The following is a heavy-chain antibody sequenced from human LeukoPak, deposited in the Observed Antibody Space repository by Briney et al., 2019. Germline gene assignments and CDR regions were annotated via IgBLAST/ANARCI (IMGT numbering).Heavy chain of an antibody. J-gene: IGHJ4*02. CDR3: ARGGHHYYGSGSYPD. CDR1: GFTFSSYA. V-gene: IGHV3-30-3*01. CDR2: ISYDGSNK. Sequence: GGSLRLSCAASGFTFSSYAMHWVRQAPGKGLEWVAVISYDGSNKYYADSVKGRFTISRDNSKNTLYLQMNSLRAEDTAVYYCARGGHHYYGSGSYPDWGQGTLVTVSS. D-gene: IGHD3-10*01.